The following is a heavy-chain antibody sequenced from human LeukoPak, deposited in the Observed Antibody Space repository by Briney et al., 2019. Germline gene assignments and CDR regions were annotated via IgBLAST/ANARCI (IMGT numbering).Heavy chain of an antibody. V-gene: IGHV3-7*01. Sequence: PGGSLRLSCAASGFTFSNYNIHWVRQAPGEGLDWVANIKRDGSGKYYVDSVKGRFTISRDNAKNLLYLQMDSVRAEDTAVYYCARIFCSGGSCYYDYWGQGTLVTVSS. CDR1: GFTFSNYN. CDR2: IKRDGSGK. J-gene: IGHJ4*02. CDR3: ARIFCSGGSCYYDY. D-gene: IGHD2-15*01.